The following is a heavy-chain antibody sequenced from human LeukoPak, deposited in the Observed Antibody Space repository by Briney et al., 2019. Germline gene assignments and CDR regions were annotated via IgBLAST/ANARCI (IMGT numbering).Heavy chain of an antibody. Sequence: SETLSLTCAVYGGSFSGYYWSWIGRPPGRGLEWIGEINHSGSTNYNPSLKSRVTISVDTSKNQFSLKLSSVTAADAAVYYCARGSIVVVPAAMVWGQGTLVTVSS. J-gene: IGHJ4*02. CDR1: GGSFSGYY. CDR3: ARGSIVVVPAAMV. V-gene: IGHV4-34*01. D-gene: IGHD2-2*01. CDR2: INHSGST.